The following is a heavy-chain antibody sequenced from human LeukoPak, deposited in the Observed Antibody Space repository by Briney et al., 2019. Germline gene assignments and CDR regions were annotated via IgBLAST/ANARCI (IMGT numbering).Heavy chain of an antibody. J-gene: IGHJ3*02. V-gene: IGHV3-53*01. CDR1: GFSVSGNY. CDR2: IYSGAST. Sequence: SGGSLRLSCAASGFSVSGNYMAWVRQARGKGLEWVSVIYSGASTYYADSVRGRFTISRDISKNSLYLQMNSLRAEDTAVYYCARGDAFDIWGQGTMVTVSS. CDR3: ARGDAFDI.